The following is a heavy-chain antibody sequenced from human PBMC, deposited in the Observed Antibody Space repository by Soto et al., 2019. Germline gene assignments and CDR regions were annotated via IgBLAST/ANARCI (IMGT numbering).Heavy chain of an antibody. J-gene: IGHJ6*02. CDR1: GYSFTSYW. V-gene: IGHV5-10-1*01. Sequence: PGESLKISCKGSGYSFTSYWIAWVRQMPGKGLEWMGRIDPSDSYTNYSPSFQGHVTISADKSISTAYLQWSSLKASDTAMYYCARLNTYCSGGSCYSLNTYSSSTGMDVRGQQTDVTVSS. D-gene: IGHD2-15*01. CDR3: ARLNTYCSGGSCYSLNTYSSSTGMDV. CDR2: IDPSDSYT.